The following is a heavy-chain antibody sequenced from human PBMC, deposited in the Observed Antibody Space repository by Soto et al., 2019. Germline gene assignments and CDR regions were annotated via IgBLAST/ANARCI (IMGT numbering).Heavy chain of an antibody. D-gene: IGHD3-10*01. CDR3: ARIDMVRGVTYNYYYYYYMDV. CDR2: ISAYNGNT. J-gene: IGHJ6*03. Sequence: ASVKVSCKASGYTFTSYGISWVRQAPGQGLEWMGWISAYNGNTNYAQKLQGRVTMTTDTSTSTAHMELRSLRSDDTAVYYCARIDMVRGVTYNYYYYYYMDVWGKGTTVTVSS. CDR1: GYTFTSYG. V-gene: IGHV1-18*01.